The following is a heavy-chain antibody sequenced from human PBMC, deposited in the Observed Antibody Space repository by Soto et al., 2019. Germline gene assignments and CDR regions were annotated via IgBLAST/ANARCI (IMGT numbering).Heavy chain of an antibody. CDR1: GYTFTNVG. D-gene: IGHD4-17*01. CDR3: ARGRDYGDFYFDY. J-gene: IGHJ4*02. Sequence: ASVKVSGKASGYTFTNVGINRVRQATGLGLEWVGWIIPYNGNTQTVEKLQGRVTMITDTSTSTAYMELRSLRSDDTAAYYCARGRDYGDFYFDYWGQGTLLTVSS. CDR2: IIPYNGNT. V-gene: IGHV1-18*01.